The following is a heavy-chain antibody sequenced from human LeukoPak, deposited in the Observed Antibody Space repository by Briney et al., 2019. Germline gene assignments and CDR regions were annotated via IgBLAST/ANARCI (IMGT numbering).Heavy chain of an antibody. J-gene: IGHJ4*02. CDR2: INHSGST. D-gene: IGHD6-13*01. V-gene: IGHV4-34*01. Sequence: PWETLSLTCAGCGGSFSGYYWSLIRQPPGKGLEGIGEINHSGSTNYNPSLNSRLTMAADTSKNQFALKLSSVTAADTAWYYCSRGWGGHTAADGPPSDSWGPGTLVT. CDR1: GGSFSGYY. CDR3: SRGWGGHTAADGPPSDS.